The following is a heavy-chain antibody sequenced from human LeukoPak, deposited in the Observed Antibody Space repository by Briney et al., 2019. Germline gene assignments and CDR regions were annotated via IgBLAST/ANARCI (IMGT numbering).Heavy chain of an antibody. CDR2: ISYDGSNK. Sequence: GGSLRLSCAAAGFTFSSYAMHWVRQAPGKGLEWVAVISYDGSNKYYADSVKGRFTISRDNSKNTLYLQMNSLRAEDTAVYYCARETRYPIGEFESSGDYWGQGTLVTVSS. CDR1: GFTFSSYA. J-gene: IGHJ4*02. D-gene: IGHD3-10*01. V-gene: IGHV3-30-3*01. CDR3: ARETRYPIGEFESSGDY.